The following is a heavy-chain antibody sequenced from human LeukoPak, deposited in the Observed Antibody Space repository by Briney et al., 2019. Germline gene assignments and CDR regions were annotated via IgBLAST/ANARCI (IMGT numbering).Heavy chain of an antibody. D-gene: IGHD3-22*01. CDR1: GGSFSGYY. CDR2: INHSGST. Sequence: PSETLSLTCAVYGGSFSGYYWSWIRQPPGKGLEWIGEINHSGSTNYNPSLKSRVTISVDTSKNQFSLKLSSVTAADTAVYYCARRYYYDSSGYYQTNYYFDYWGQGTLVTVSS. V-gene: IGHV4-34*01. CDR3: ARRYYYDSSGYYQTNYYFDY. J-gene: IGHJ4*02.